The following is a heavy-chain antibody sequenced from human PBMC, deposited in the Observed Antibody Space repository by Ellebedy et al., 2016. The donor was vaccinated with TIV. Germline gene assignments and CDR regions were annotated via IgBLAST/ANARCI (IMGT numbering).Heavy chain of an antibody. CDR2: ISGSGGST. CDR3: AKTLYGSGSYFDY. Sequence: GGSLRLXXAASGFTFSSYAMSWVRQAPGKGLEWVSAISGSGGSTYYADSVKGRFTISRDNSKNTLYLQMNSLRAEDTAVYYCAKTLYGSGSYFDYWGQGTLVTVSS. V-gene: IGHV3-23*01. CDR1: GFTFSSYA. J-gene: IGHJ4*02. D-gene: IGHD3-10*01.